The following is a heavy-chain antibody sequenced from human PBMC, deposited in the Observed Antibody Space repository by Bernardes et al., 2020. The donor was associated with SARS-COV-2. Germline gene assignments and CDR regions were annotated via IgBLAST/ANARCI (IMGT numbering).Heavy chain of an antibody. D-gene: IGHD3-3*01. V-gene: IGHV4-31*03. CDR3: ARAGASTIFGVVAHFDY. CDR2: IYYSGST. CDR1: GGSISSGGYY. J-gene: IGHJ4*02. Sequence: SETLSLTCTVSGGSISSGGYYWSWIRQHPGKGLEWIGYIYYSGSTYYNPSLKSRVTISVDTSKNQFSLKLSSVTAADTAVYYCARAGASTIFGVVAHFDYWGQATLVTVSS.